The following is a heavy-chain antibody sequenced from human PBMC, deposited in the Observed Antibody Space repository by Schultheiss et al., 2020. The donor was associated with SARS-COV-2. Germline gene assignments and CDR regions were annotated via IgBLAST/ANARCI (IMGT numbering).Heavy chain of an antibody. CDR1: GFTFGDYA. Sequence: GGSLRLSCTASGFTFGDYAMSWFRQAPGKGLEWVGFIRSKAYGGTTEYAASVKGRFTISRDDSKSIAYLQMNSLKTEDKAVYYCTSETSSSWYSRHPEYFQHWGQGTLVTVSS. J-gene: IGHJ1*01. CDR3: TSETSSSWYSRHPEYFQH. CDR2: IRSKAYGGTT. V-gene: IGHV3-49*03. D-gene: IGHD6-13*01.